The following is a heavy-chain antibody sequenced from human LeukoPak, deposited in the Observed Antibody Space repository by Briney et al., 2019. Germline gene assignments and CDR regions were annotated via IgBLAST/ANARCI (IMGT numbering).Heavy chain of an antibody. Sequence: PGRSLRLSCAASGFTLSSYGMHWVRQAPGKGLEWVAVISYDGSNKYYADSVKGRFTISRDNSKNTLYLQMNSLRAEDTAVYYCAKDQNYYDSSGSDYWGQGTLVTVSS. CDR1: GFTLSSYG. J-gene: IGHJ4*02. CDR2: ISYDGSNK. D-gene: IGHD3-22*01. V-gene: IGHV3-30*18. CDR3: AKDQNYYDSSGSDY.